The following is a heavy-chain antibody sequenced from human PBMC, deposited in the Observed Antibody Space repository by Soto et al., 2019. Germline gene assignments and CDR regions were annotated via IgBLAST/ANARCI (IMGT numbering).Heavy chain of an antibody. D-gene: IGHD4-17*01. V-gene: IGHV1-2*02. Sequence: GASVKVSCKPYGYTFTAYYIHWMRQVPGQGLECLGWIDPRSGVTNYAQKFQGRVIMTRDMSIKTVYMELSWLTSDDTAVYYCATDDYGAFDFWG. CDR2: IDPRSGVT. CDR1: GYTFTAYY. CDR3: ATDDYGAFDF. J-gene: IGHJ5*01.